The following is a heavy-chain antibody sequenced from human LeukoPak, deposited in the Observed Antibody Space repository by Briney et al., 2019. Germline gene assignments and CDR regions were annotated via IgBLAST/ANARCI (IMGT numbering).Heavy chain of an antibody. V-gene: IGHV4-39*01. CDR2: IYYSGST. Sequence: SETLSLTCTVSGGSISSSSYYWGWIRQPPGKGLEWIGSIYYSGSTYYNPSLKSRVTISVDTSKNQFSLKLSSVTAADTAVYYCARQAVRGSTRDYWGQGTLVTVSS. CDR1: GGSISSSSYY. D-gene: IGHD3-10*01. J-gene: IGHJ4*02. CDR3: ARQAVRGSTRDY.